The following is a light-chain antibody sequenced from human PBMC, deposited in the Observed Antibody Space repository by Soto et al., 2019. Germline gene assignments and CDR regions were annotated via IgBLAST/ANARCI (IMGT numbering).Light chain of an antibody. CDR1: SSDIGGFNY. CDR2: EAS. V-gene: IGLV2-8*01. Sequence: QSALTQPPSASGSPGQSVTISCTGTSSDIGGFNYVSWYQQHPGKAPKLIIYEASKRPSGVPDRFSGSKSGNTASLTVSGLQTEDEANYYCSSYAGSNTVVFGGGTKLTVL. CDR3: SSYAGSNTVV. J-gene: IGLJ2*01.